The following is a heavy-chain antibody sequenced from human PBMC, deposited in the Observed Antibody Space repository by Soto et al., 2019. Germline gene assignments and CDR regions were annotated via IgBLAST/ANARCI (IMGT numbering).Heavy chain of an antibody. CDR2: INPSGGST. V-gene: IGHV1-46*01. CDR3: ARDARRAAADYYFDY. Sequence: GASVKVSCKASGYTFTSYYMHWVRQAPGQGLEWMGIINPSGGSTSYAQKFQGRVTMTRDTSTSTVYMELSSLRSEDTAVYYCARDARRAAADYYFDYWGQGTLVTVSS. CDR1: GYTFTSYY. D-gene: IGHD6-13*01. J-gene: IGHJ4*02.